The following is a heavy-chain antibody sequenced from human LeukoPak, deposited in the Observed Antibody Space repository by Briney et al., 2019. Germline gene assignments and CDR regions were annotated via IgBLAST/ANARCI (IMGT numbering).Heavy chain of an antibody. CDR3: ARGDYDYVWGSYRYPYSDY. Sequence: GGSLRLSCAASGFTFSSYWMNWVRQAPGKGLEWVANIKQDGSEKYYVDSVKGRFTISRDNAKNSLYLQMNSLRAEDTAVYYCARGDYDYVWGSYRYPYSDYWGQGTLVTVSS. CDR2: IKQDGSEK. V-gene: IGHV3-7*01. D-gene: IGHD3-16*02. J-gene: IGHJ4*02. CDR1: GFTFSSYW.